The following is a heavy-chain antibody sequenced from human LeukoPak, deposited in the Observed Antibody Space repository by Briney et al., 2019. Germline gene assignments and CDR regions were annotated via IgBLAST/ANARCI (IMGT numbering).Heavy chain of an antibody. CDR2: ISSSSSYI. J-gene: IGHJ5*02. CDR1: GFTFSSYS. CDR3: ARDGSGGSALTFDP. V-gene: IGHV3-21*01. D-gene: IGHD2-15*01. Sequence: GGSLRLSCAASGFTFSSYSMNWVRQAPGKGLEWVSSISSSSSYIYYADSVKGRFTISRDNAKNSLYLQMNSLRAEDTAVYYCARDGSGGSALTFDPWGQGTLVTVSS.